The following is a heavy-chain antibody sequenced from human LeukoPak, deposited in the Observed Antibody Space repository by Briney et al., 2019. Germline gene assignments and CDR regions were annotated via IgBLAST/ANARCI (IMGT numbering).Heavy chain of an antibody. Sequence: ASVKASCKASGYTFTRNYMHWVRQAPGQGLEWMGIINPRGGSTTYAQKFQGRLTMTRDTSTSTVYMELSSLRSEDTAVYYCAREDADYTFSFDFWGQGTLVTLSS. J-gene: IGHJ4*02. V-gene: IGHV1-46*01. CDR1: GYTFTRNY. CDR3: AREDADYTFSFDF. CDR2: INPRGGST. D-gene: IGHD4-17*01.